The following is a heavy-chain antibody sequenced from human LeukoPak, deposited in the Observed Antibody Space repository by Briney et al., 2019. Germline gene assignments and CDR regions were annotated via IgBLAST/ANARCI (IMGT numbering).Heavy chain of an antibody. CDR3: VRHGGLVFVVQAFDP. Sequence: SETLSLTCTVSGDSINSSNYYWAWLRQPPGTGLEWIGSIYYSGSTYYTPSLKSRLTISIDASRNQFSLKLTSVTAADTAVYFCVRHGGLVFVVQAFDPWSQGTLVTVSS. J-gene: IGHJ5*02. CDR2: IYYSGST. CDR1: GDSINSSNYY. V-gene: IGHV4-39*01. D-gene: IGHD2-15*01.